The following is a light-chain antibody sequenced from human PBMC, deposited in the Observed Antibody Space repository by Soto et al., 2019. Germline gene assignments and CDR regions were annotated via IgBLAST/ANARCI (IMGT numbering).Light chain of an antibody. V-gene: IGKV3-15*01. J-gene: IGKJ2*01. Sequence: EIVMTQSPASQSVSPGERVTLSCRASQGVSSNLAWYQQQPGQTPRLLIYDASTRVFGIPARFSGSGSGTEFTLTISSLQSEDFAVYYCQQYNDWLYTFGQGTKLEIK. CDR1: QGVSSN. CDR2: DAS. CDR3: QQYNDWLYT.